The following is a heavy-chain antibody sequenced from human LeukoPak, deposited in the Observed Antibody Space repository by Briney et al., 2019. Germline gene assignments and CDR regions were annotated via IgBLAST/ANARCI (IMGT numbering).Heavy chain of an antibody. D-gene: IGHD5-12*01. V-gene: IGHV3-23*01. Sequence: PGGSLRLSCAGSGSPFSSHGMNWVRQAPGKGLEWVSGISPGGGPTYYADSVRGRLSISRDDLKNTLYLQMTNLRAEDTAVYYCAKDGAWLRFDDWGQGILVTVSS. CDR2: ISPGGGPT. J-gene: IGHJ4*02. CDR3: AKDGAWLRFDD. CDR1: GSPFSSHG.